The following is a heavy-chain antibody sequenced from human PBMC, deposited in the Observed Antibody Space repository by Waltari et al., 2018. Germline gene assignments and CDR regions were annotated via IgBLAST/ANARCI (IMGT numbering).Heavy chain of an antibody. D-gene: IGHD3-22*01. CDR3: ARGHYYYDSSGDWFDP. J-gene: IGHJ5*02. CDR1: GYTFTSYD. Sequence: QVQLVQSGAAVKKPGASVKVSCKASGYTFTSYDINWVRQAPGQGLEWMGWMNPNSGNTGYAQKFQGRVTMTRNTSISTAYMELSSLRSEDTAVYYCARGHYYYDSSGDWFDPWGQGTLVTVSS. V-gene: IGHV1-8*01. CDR2: MNPNSGNT.